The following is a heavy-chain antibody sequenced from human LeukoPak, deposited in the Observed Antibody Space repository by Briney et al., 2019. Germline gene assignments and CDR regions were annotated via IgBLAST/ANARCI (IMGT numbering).Heavy chain of an antibody. V-gene: IGHV3-30*02. D-gene: IGHD5-18*01. Sequence: PGGSLRLSCAASGFTFSSYGMHWVRQAPGKGLEWVAFIRYDGSNKYYAGSVKGRFTISRDNSKNTLYLQMNSLRAEDTAVYYCAKGERGYSYGSFDYWGQGTLVTVST. CDR2: IRYDGSNK. CDR3: AKGERGYSYGSFDY. CDR1: GFTFSSYG. J-gene: IGHJ4*02.